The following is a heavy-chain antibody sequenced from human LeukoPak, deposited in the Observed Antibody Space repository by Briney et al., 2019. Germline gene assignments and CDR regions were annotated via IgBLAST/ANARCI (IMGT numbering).Heavy chain of an antibody. CDR1: GASFSSADYY. J-gene: IGHJ4*02. V-gene: IGHV4-31*01. CDR3: ARGVRYCSGGSCFWSFDY. Sequence: SETLSLTCTVSGASFSSADYYWSWIRQHPGKGLEWIGYIYSSGSTYYHPSLKSQVTISVDTSKNQFSLKLSSVTAADTAMYYCARGVRYCSGGSCFWSFDYWGQGTLVTVSS. CDR2: IYSSGST. D-gene: IGHD2-15*01.